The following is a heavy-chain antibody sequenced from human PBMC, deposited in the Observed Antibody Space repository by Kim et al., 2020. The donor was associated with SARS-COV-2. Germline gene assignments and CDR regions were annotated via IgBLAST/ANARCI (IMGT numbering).Heavy chain of an antibody. J-gene: IGHJ4*02. CDR3: ARKTCTGCQGGIDY. D-gene: IGHD2-2*01. V-gene: IGHV3-23*01. Sequence: GGSLRLSCAASGFTFTNYAMNWVRQAPGEGLEWVSVISGSGGTTKYADSVKGRFTVSRDSSKNTLYLQMNSLRVEDTAVYYCARKTCTGCQGGIDYWGQGTLVTVSS. CDR1: GFTFTNYA. CDR2: ISGSGGTT.